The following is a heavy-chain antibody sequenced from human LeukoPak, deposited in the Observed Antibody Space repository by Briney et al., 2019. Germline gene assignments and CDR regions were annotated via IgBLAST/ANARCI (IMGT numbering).Heavy chain of an antibody. J-gene: IGHJ4*02. Sequence: GGSLRLSCAASGFTFSSYEMNWVRQAPGKGLKWVSYISSSGSTIYYADSVKGRFTISRDNAKNSLYLQMNSLRAEDTAVYYCARDPGGDSSGWQPIDYYFDYWGQGTLVTVSS. V-gene: IGHV3-48*03. D-gene: IGHD6-19*01. CDR2: ISSSGSTI. CDR1: GFTFSSYE. CDR3: ARDPGGDSSGWQPIDYYFDY.